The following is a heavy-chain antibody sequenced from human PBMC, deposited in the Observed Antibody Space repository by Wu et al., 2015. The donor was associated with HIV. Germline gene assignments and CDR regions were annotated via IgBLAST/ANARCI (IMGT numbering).Heavy chain of an antibody. V-gene: IGHV1-8*01. D-gene: IGHD3-10*01. CDR3: ARGSLGYYYGSGEYFQH. CDR2: MNPNSGNT. CDR1: GYTFTSYD. Sequence: QVQLVQSGAEVKKPGASVKVSCKASGYTFTSYDINWVRQATGQGLEWMGWMNPNSGNTGYAQKFQGRVTMTRNTSISTAYMELNSLRSEDTAVYYCARGSLGYYYGSGEYFQHWGQGTLVTVSS. J-gene: IGHJ1*01.